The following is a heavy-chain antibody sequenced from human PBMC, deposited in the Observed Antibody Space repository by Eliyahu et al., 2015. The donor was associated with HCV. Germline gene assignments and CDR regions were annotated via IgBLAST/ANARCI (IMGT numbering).Heavy chain of an antibody. CDR2: FFSRSEKI. V-gene: IGHV3-23*01. CDR3: AKDFRPDSGYDLDS. Sequence: EVQLLESGGGSVQPGGSLRLSCAGSGFTFGGYSMNWVRQAPGKGLEWVSFFFSRSEKIYYSNSVNGRFTISRDNSKNTVYLQMNSLRDEDTAIYYCAKDFRPDSGYDLDSWGQGTLVTVS. D-gene: IGHD5-12*01. J-gene: IGHJ4*02. CDR1: GFTFGGYS.